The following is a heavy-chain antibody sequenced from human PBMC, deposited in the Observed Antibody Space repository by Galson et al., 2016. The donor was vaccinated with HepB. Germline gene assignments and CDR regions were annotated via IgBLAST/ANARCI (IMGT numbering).Heavy chain of an antibody. CDR2: MIPILDRP. Sequence: SCKASGGSSIAYTISWLRQAPGQGLEWLGRMIPILDRPNYAQSFQDRLTITADKYTNTAYMELNSLISDDTAVYYCARDDSYCGVDCYRPLVHWGQGTLVTASS. CDR3: ARDDSYCGVDCYRPLVH. CDR1: GGSSIAYT. J-gene: IGHJ5*02. V-gene: IGHV1-69*08. D-gene: IGHD2-21*02.